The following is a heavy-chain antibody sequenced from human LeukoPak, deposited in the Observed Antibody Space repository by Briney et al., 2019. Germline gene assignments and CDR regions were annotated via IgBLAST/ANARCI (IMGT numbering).Heavy chain of an antibody. CDR1: GGSFSGYY. D-gene: IGHD5-18*01. CDR2: INHSGST. CDR3: ARGRRKNTAIASRAFDI. Sequence: SETLSLTCAVYGGSFSGYYWSWIRQPPGKGLEWIGEINHSGSTNYNPSLKSRVTISVDTSKNQFSLKLSSVTAADTAVYYCARGRRKNTAIASRAFDIWGQGTMVTVSS. J-gene: IGHJ3*02. V-gene: IGHV4-34*01.